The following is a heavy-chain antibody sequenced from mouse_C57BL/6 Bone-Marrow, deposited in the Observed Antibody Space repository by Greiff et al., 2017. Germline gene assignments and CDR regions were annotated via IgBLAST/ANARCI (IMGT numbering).Heavy chain of an antibody. J-gene: IGHJ4*01. CDR2: ISGGGGNT. CDR3: ARLSYEAMDY. Sequence: DVMLVESGGGLVKPGGSLKLSCAASGFTFSSYTMSWVRQTPEKRLEWVATISGGGGNTYYPDSVKGRFTISRDNAKNTLYLQMSSLRSEDTALYYCARLSYEAMDYWGQGTSVTVSS. D-gene: IGHD1-1*01. V-gene: IGHV5-9*01. CDR1: GFTFSSYT.